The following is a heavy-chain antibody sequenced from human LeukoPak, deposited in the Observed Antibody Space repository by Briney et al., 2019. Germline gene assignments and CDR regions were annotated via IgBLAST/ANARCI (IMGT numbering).Heavy chain of an antibody. CDR3: ARAYYGSGTYYYYYYYMDV. Sequence: PGGSLRLSCAASGFTFDDYGMSWVRQAPGKGLEWVSGINWNGGSTGYADSVKGRFTISRDNAKNSLYLQVNSLRAEDTALYYCARAYYGSGTYYYYYYYMDVWGKGTTVTVSS. J-gene: IGHJ6*03. V-gene: IGHV3-20*04. CDR2: INWNGGST. D-gene: IGHD3-10*01. CDR1: GFTFDDYG.